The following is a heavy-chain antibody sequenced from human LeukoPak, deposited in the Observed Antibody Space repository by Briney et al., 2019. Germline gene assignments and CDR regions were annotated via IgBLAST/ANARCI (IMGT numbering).Heavy chain of an antibody. CDR3: ARCSRALNWFDP. V-gene: IGHV4-59*01. J-gene: IGHJ5*02. CDR1: GGSISSYY. D-gene: IGHD6-13*01. Sequence: TPSETLSLTCSVSGGSISSYYWSWMRQSPGKGLEWIGYIHYSGTTNYDPSLKSRVTISVDASKNQFSLQLSSMTAADTAVYYCARCSRALNWFDPWGQGTLVTVSS. CDR2: IHYSGTT.